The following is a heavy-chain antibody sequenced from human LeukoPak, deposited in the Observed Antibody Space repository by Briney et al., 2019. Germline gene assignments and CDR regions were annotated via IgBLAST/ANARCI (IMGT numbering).Heavy chain of an antibody. CDR3: AKDFQFLWFGES. Sequence: ASVKVSCKASGYTFTSYYMHWVRQAPGQGLEWMGIINPSGGSTSYAQKFQGRVTMTRDMSTSTVYMELSSLRSEDTAVYYCAKDFQFLWFGESWGQGTLVTVSS. CDR1: GYTFTSYY. J-gene: IGHJ5*02. CDR2: INPSGGST. D-gene: IGHD3-10*01. V-gene: IGHV1-46*01.